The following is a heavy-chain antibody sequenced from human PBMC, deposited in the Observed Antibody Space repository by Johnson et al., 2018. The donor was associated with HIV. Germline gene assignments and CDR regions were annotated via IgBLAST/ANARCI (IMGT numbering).Heavy chain of an antibody. J-gene: IGHJ3*02. CDR1: GFSFSNYA. CDR2: ISSDGTNK. V-gene: IGHV3-30*03. Sequence: QVQLVESGGGVVQPGRSLRLSCSASGFSFSNYAMDWVRQAPGKGLEWVSLISSDGTNKYYADSVKGRFTVSRDNTKNTLHLEMNSLRAEDTALYYCARDRGGITGTQSAFDIWGQGTMVTVSS. CDR3: ARDRGGITGTQSAFDI. D-gene: IGHD1-20*01.